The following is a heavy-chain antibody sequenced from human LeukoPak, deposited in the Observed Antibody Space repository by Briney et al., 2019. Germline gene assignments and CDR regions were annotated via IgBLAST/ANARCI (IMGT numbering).Heavy chain of an antibody. CDR1: GYSFTSYW. V-gene: IGHV5-51*01. CDR3: AKTYYYDSSGYYGYFDY. D-gene: IGHD3-22*01. CDR2: IYPGDSDT. Sequence: GESLKISCKGSGYSFTSYWIVWVRQMPGKGLEWMGIIYPGDSDTRYSPSFQGQVTISADKSIRTAYVQWRSLKASDTAMYYCAKTYYYDSSGYYGYFDYWGQGTLVTVSS. J-gene: IGHJ4*02.